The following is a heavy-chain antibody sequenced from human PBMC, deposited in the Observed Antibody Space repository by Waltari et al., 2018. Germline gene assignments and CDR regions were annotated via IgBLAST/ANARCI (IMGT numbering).Heavy chain of an antibody. CDR2: LNHRGST. V-gene: IGHV4-34*01. D-gene: IGHD5-12*01. CDR1: GGSFSGYY. Sequence: QVQPQQWGAGLLKPSETLSLTCAVYGGSFSGYYWSWIRQPPGKGLEWVGELNHRGSTNYNPSLKSRLTISVDTSKNEFSLKLSSVTAADTAVYYCRKWLLREDYWGQGTLVTVSS. J-gene: IGHJ4*02. CDR3: RKWLLREDY.